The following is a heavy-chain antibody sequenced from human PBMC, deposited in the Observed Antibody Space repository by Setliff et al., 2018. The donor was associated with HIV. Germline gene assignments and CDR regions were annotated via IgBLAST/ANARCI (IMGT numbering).Heavy chain of an antibody. J-gene: IGHJ1*01. Sequence: SETLSLTCGLYGGPLSGYCWTWIRQSPEKGLEWLGEINDSGDTKYKPSLMSRLSMSVEKSKNEFSLKVTSLTAADTAVYFCTRGPARRNPGSTVYGLWGQGTPVTVSS. CDR1: GGPLSGYC. CDR3: TRGPARRNPGSTVYGL. D-gene: IGHD1-26*01. CDR2: INDSGDT. V-gene: IGHV4-34*01.